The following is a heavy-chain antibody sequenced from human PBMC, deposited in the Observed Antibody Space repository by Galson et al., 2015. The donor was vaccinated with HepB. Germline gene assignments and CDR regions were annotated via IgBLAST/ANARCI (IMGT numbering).Heavy chain of an antibody. CDR3: ARARKYYYSSGTSPEYFKDGIDG. CDR2: ISGDGSDK. V-gene: IGHV3-30-3*01. J-gene: IGHJ6*02. D-gene: IGHD3-10*01. Sequence: SLRLSCAASGFTFSSTFSDYAMHWVRLAPGKGLEWVAVISGDGSDKYSSDSVRGRFIISRDKSRNTMYLQMNSLRVEETGVYYCARARKYYYSSGTSPEYFKDGIDGWGRGTTVTVAS. CDR1: GFTFSSTFSDYA.